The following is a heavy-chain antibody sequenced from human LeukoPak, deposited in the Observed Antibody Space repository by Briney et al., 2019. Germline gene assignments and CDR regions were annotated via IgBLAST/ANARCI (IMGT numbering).Heavy chain of an antibody. CDR2: ISSSSSYI. Sequence: GGSLRLSCAASGFTFSSYSMNWVRQAPGKGLEWVSSISSSSSYIYYADSVKGRFTISRDNAKNSLYLQMNSLRAEDTAVYYCARSWIAVNYYYGMDVWGQGTTVTVSS. J-gene: IGHJ6*02. CDR1: GFTFSSYS. V-gene: IGHV3-21*01. D-gene: IGHD6-19*01. CDR3: ARSWIAVNYYYGMDV.